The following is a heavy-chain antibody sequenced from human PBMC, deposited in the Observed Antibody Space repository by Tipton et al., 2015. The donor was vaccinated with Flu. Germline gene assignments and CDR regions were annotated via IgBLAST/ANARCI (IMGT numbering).Heavy chain of an antibody. CDR3: ARESRSGPAWFDP. D-gene: IGHD3-10*01. CDR2: IYTSGST. J-gene: IGHJ5*02. Sequence: LRLSCTVSGGSISSGSYYWSWIRQPAGKGLEWIGRIYTSGSTNYNPSLKSRVTISVDTSKNQFSLKLSSVTAADTAVYYCARESRSGPAWFDPWGQGTLVTASS. V-gene: IGHV4-61*02. CDR1: GGSISSGSYY.